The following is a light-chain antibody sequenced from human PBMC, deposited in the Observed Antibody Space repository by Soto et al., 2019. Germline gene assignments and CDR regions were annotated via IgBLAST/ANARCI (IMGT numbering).Light chain of an antibody. J-gene: IGLJ1*01. CDR2: EVS. V-gene: IGLV2-8*01. CDR1: SSDDSGYNY. Sequence: QSVLTQPPSASGSPGQSVTISCSGTSSDDSGYNYVSWHQQHPGKAPKLMIYEVSKRPSGVPDRFSGSKSGNTASLIVSGLQAEDEADYYCSSYAGSNNFVFGTGTKVTVL. CDR3: SSYAGSNNFV.